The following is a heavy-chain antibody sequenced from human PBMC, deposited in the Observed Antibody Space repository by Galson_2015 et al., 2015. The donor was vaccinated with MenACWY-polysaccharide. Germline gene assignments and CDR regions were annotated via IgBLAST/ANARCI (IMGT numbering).Heavy chain of an antibody. Sequence: VRQAPGKGLERVSSISRSSSYIYYSGSVKGRFTISRDNAKNSLYLQMISLRAEDTAVYYCERGSRGWSRWFDPWGQGTLVTVSS. CDR2: ISRSSSYI. D-gene: IGHD6-19*01. CDR3: ERGSRGWSRWFDP. J-gene: IGHJ5*02. V-gene: IGHV3-21*01.